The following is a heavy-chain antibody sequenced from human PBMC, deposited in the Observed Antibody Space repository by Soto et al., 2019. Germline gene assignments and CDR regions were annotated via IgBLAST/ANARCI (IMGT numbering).Heavy chain of an antibody. CDR3: AKVRVRATVVTPYFFDY. J-gene: IGHJ4*02. V-gene: IGHV3-23*01. D-gene: IGHD4-17*01. CDR1: GFTFSSYA. Sequence: GGSLRLSCAASGFTFSSYAMSWVRQAPGKGLEWASGISGSGTTTYYADSVKGRLTISRDNSKNTLYLQMNSLRAEDTAVYYCAKVRVRATVVTPYFFDYWGQGTLVTVSS. CDR2: ISGSGTTT.